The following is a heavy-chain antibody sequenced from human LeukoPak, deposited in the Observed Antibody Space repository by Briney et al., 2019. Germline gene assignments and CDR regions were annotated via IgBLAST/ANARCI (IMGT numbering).Heavy chain of an antibody. CDR1: GGSFSGYY. CDR3: ARGRRLTGTAGLFDY. Sequence: SETLSLTCAVYGGSFSGYYWGWIRQPPGKGLEWIGEINHRGSTNYNLSLKSRVTISVDTSKYQFSLNLSSVTAADTAVYYCARGRRLTGTAGLFDYWGQGALVTVST. J-gene: IGHJ4*02. CDR2: INHRGST. V-gene: IGHV4-34*01. D-gene: IGHD1-7*01.